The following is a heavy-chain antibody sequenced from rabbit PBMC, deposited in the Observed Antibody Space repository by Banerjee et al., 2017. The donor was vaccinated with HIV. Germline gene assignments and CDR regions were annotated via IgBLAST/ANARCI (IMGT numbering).Heavy chain of an antibody. V-gene: IGHV1S45*01. Sequence: QEQLEESGGGLVKPEGSLTLTCKASGFFFSNKYVMCWVRQAPGKGLEWIACINSNTGSSVYASWAKGPFTISKTSSTTVTLQMTSLTAADTATYFCARSGSGDYRRVNLWGPGTLVTVS. CDR1: GFFFSNKYV. CDR2: INSNTGSS. CDR3: ARSGSGDYRRVNL. D-gene: IGHD1-1*01. J-gene: IGHJ4*01.